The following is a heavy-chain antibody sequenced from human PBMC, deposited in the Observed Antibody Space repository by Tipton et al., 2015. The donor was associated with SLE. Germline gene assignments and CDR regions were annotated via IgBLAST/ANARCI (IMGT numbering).Heavy chain of an antibody. CDR3: ARDREDDPEAMFDY. CDR2: IFSGGDP. J-gene: IGHJ4*02. Sequence: SLRLSCEVSGLTFSNDAMSWVRQAPGRGLEWVSMIFSGGDPRYADPVRGRFTISRDNSKSTLYLQINSLRPEDTAVYYCARDREDDPEAMFDYWGQGTLVTVSS. D-gene: IGHD6-25*01. CDR1: GLTFSNDA. V-gene: IGHV3-23*03.